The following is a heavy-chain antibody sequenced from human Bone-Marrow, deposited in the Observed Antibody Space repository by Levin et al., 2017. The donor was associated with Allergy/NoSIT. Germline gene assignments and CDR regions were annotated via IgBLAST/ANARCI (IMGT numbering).Heavy chain of an antibody. CDR3: AREGSFYDILTGYYTHHFDY. D-gene: IGHD3-9*01. CDR2: INWNGGST. V-gene: IGHV3-20*04. Sequence: GASVKVSCAASGFTFDDYGMSWVRQGPGKGLEWVSGINWNGGSTGYADSVKGRFTISRDNAKNSLYLQMNSLRAEDTALYYCAREGSFYDILTGYYTHHFDYWGQGTLVTVSS. CDR1: GFTFDDYG. J-gene: IGHJ4*02.